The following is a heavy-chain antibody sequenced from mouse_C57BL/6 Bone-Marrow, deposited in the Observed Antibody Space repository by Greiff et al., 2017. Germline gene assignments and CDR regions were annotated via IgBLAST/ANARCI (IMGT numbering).Heavy chain of an antibody. CDR3: ARWDYYYAIDY. CDR1: GYSITSDY. Sequence: EVQRVESGPGLAKPSQTLSLTCSATGYSITSDYWNWIRKFPGNKLEYMGYISSSGSTYYNPPHKSRISITRDTPKNQYYLQLTSVPTEDTATSYCARWDYYYAIDYWGQGTSVTVSS. CDR2: ISSSGST. D-gene: IGHD2-4*01. J-gene: IGHJ4*01. V-gene: IGHV3-8*01.